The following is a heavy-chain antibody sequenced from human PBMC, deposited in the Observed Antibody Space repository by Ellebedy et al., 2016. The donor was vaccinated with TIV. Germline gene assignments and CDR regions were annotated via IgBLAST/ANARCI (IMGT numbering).Heavy chain of an antibody. CDR2: IVGRSGGT. Sequence: GGSLRLXXVASGFSFSIRTMSWVRLAPGKGPEWVSSIVGRSGGTYYADFVQGRFTITRDDVKNTLYLQMNSLRAEDTAIYFCAKDHDSTGWPAFDQWGLGTSVTVSS. D-gene: IGHD4-11*01. CDR3: AKDHDSTGWPAFDQ. J-gene: IGHJ4*02. V-gene: IGHV3-23*01. CDR1: GFSFSIRT.